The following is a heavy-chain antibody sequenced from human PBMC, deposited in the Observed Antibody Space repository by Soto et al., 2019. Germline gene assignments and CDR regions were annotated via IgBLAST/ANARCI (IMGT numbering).Heavy chain of an antibody. V-gene: IGHV3-30-3*01. CDR2: ISYDGSNK. CDR3: ARDEGRYYYDSSGYYDY. J-gene: IGHJ4*02. CDR1: GFTFSSYA. Sequence: QVQLVESGGGVVQPGRSLRLSCAASGFTFSSYAMHWVRQAPGKGLEWVAVISYDGSNKYYADSVKGRFTISRDNSKNTLYRQLNSLRAEDTAVYYCARDEGRYYYDSSGYYDYWGRGTLVTVSS. D-gene: IGHD3-22*01.